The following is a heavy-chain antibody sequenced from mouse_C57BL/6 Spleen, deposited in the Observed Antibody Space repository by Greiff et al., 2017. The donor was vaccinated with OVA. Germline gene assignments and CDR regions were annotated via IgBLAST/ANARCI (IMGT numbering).Heavy chain of an antibody. Sequence: QVQLQQPGAELVRPGSSVKLSCKASGYTFTSYWMDWVKQRPGQGLEWIGNIYPSDSETHYNQKFKDKATLTVDKSSSTAYMQLSSLTSEDSAVYYCARRSNYGFYFDYWGQGTTLTVSS. CDR3: ARRSNYGFYFDY. J-gene: IGHJ2*01. D-gene: IGHD2-5*01. CDR1: GYTFTSYW. CDR2: IYPSDSET. V-gene: IGHV1-61*01.